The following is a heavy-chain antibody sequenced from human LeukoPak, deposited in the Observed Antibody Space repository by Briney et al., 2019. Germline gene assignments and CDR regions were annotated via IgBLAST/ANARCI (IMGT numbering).Heavy chain of an antibody. CDR2: VAGGGGKK. V-gene: IGHV3-23*01. CDR3: AKCRLSYGDDAFHV. D-gene: IGHD4-17*01. Sequence: GGSLRLSCAASGFIVSENYMSWVRQAPGKGLEWVSYVAGGGGKKFHADSVKGRFTISRDNSRNTMFLQMNSLRVEDTAVYYCAKCRLSYGDDAFHVWGQGTMVLVSS. CDR1: GFIVSENY. J-gene: IGHJ3*01.